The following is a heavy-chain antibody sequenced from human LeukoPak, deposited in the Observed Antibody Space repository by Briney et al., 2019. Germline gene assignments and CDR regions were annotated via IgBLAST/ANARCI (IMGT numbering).Heavy chain of an antibody. CDR3: AREEGAALPDY. CDR2: IIPIFGTA. Sequence: SVKVSCKASGYTFTSYDINWVRQAPGQGLEWMGGIIPIFGTANYAQKFQGRVTITADESTSTAYMELSSLRSGDTAVYYCAREEGAALPDYWGQGTLVTVSS. V-gene: IGHV1-69*13. J-gene: IGHJ4*02. D-gene: IGHD6-6*01. CDR1: GYTFTSYD.